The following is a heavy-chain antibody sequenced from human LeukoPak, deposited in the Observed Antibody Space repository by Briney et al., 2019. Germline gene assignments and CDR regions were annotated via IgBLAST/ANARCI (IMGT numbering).Heavy chain of an antibody. V-gene: IGHV3-48*03. CDR1: GFTFSSYE. D-gene: IGHD2-15*01. Sequence: PGGSLRLSCAASGFTFSSYEMHWVRQAPGKGLEWVSYISSSGSTIYYADSVKGRFTISRDNAKNSLYLQMNSLRAEDTAVYYCARDRAKGYCSGGSCVSENYYYGMDVWGKGTTVTVSS. CDR3: ARDRAKGYCSGGSCVSENYYYGMDV. CDR2: ISSSGSTI. J-gene: IGHJ6*04.